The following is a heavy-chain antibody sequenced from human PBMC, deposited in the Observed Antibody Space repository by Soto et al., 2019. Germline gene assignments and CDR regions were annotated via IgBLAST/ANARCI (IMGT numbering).Heavy chain of an antibody. V-gene: IGHV3-30*03. D-gene: IGHD1-26*01. J-gene: IGHJ3*02. CDR3: VRGPPSGAFDI. Sequence: QSQLMESGGGVVQPGRSLRLSCAASGFTFSTSDIHWVRQAPGKRLEWVAHISVEINTQYYADPVRGRFTGSRDNSRNTVYLQMTSLRDEDTAVYYCVRGPPSGAFDIWGHGTMVIVSS. CDR2: ISVEINTQ. CDR1: GFTFSTSD.